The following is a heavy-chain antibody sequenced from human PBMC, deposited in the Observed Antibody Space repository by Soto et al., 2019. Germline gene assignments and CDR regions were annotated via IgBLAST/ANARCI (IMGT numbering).Heavy chain of an antibody. CDR3: TREGPEYYYYYMDV. CDR2: IRSKAYGGTT. J-gene: IGHJ6*03. V-gene: IGHV3-49*03. Sequence: GGSLRLSCTASGFTFGDYAMSWFRQAPGKGLEWVGFIRSKAYGGTTEYAASVKGRFTISRDDSKSIAYLQMNSLKTEDTAVYYCTREGPEYYYYYMDVWGKGTTVTVSS. CDR1: GFTFGDYA.